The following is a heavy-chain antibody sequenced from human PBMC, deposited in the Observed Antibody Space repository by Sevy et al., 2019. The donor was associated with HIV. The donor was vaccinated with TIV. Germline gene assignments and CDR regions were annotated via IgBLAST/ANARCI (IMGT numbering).Heavy chain of an antibody. Sequence: SETLSLTCTVSDVSISSGTNYWSWLRQPPGKGLEWIGSNDDSGTTYYNPSLKSRVTMSADTSRNQFSLKLSPVTVADTAVYYCARQRGGWYEYDASDVWGQRTMVTVSS. CDR3: ARQRGGWYEYDASDV. D-gene: IGHD6-19*01. CDR1: DVSISSGTNY. CDR2: NDDSGTT. V-gene: IGHV4-39*01. J-gene: IGHJ3*01.